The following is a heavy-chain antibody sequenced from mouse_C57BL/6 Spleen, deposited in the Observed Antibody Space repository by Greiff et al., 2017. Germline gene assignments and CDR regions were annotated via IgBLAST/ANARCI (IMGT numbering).Heavy chain of an antibody. J-gene: IGHJ2*01. D-gene: IGHD2-10*02. CDR2: IYPSDSET. Sequence: QVQLQQPGAELVRPGSSVKLSCKASGYTFTSYWMDWVKQRPGQGLEWIGNIYPSDSETHYNQKFKDKATLTVDKSSSTAYMQLSSLTSEDSAVYYCAGGGYGNAYYFDYWGQGTTLTVSS. V-gene: IGHV1-61*01. CDR3: AGGGYGNAYYFDY. CDR1: GYTFTSYW.